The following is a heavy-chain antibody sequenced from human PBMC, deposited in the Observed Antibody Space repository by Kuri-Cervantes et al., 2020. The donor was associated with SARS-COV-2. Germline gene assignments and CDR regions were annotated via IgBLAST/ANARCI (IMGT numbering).Heavy chain of an antibody. Sequence: GESLKISCAASGFTFSSYGMHWVCQAPGKGLEWVAVIWYDGSNKYYADSVKGRFTISRDNSKNTLYLQMNSLRAEDTAVYYCARGCSDYGDRYFDLWGRGTLVTVSS. J-gene: IGHJ2*01. CDR2: IWYDGSNK. CDR3: ARGCSDYGDRYFDL. V-gene: IGHV3-33*01. D-gene: IGHD4-17*01. CDR1: GFTFSSYG.